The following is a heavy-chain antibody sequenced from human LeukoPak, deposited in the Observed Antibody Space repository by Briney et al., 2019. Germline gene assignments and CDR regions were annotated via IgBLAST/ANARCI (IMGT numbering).Heavy chain of an antibody. CDR3: AKGNSGSYQGAFDI. J-gene: IGHJ3*02. Sequence: PGGSLRLSCAASGFTFSSYSMNWVRQAPGKGLEWVSAISGSGGSTYYADSVKGRFTISRDNSKNTLYLQMNSLRAEDTAVYYCAKGNSGSYQGAFDIWGQGTMVTVSS. D-gene: IGHD1-26*01. CDR2: ISGSGGST. CDR1: GFTFSSYS. V-gene: IGHV3-23*01.